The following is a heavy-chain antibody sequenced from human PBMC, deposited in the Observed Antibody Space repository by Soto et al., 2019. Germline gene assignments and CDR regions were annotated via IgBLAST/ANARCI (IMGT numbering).Heavy chain of an antibody. CDR2: INPSGGST. CDR1: GYTFTSYY. D-gene: IGHD2-2*01. J-gene: IGHJ6*02. V-gene: IGHV1-46*01. Sequence: ASVKVSCKASGYTFTSYYMHWVRQAPGQGLEWMGIINPSGGSTSYAQKFQGRVTMTRDTSTSTVYMELSSLRSEDTAVYYCARDTTEVVASYYGMDVWGQGTTVTVSS. CDR3: ARDTTEVVASYYGMDV.